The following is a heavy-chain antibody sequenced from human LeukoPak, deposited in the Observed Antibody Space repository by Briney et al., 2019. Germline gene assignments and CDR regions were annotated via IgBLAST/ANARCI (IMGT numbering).Heavy chain of an antibody. CDR2: ISYDGSNK. Sequence: GGSLRLSCAASGFTFSSYTMHWVRQAPGKGLEWVAVISYDGSNKYYADSVKGRFTISRDNSKNTLYLQMNSLRAEDTAVYYCVTHEVTIITRSTFDYWGQGTLVTVSS. J-gene: IGHJ4*02. D-gene: IGHD3-16*02. CDR3: VTHEVTIITRSTFDY. CDR1: GFTFSSYT. V-gene: IGHV3-30*04.